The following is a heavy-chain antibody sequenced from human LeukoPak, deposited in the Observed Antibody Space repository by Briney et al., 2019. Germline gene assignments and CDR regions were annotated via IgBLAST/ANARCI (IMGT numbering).Heavy chain of an antibody. D-gene: IGHD4-17*01. CDR1: GFTLSSYG. Sequence: GGSLRLSCAASGFTLSSYGMHWVRQAPGKGLEWVAFIRYDGSNKYYADSVKGRFTISRDNSKNTLYLQMNSLRAEDTAVYYCAKDYSGDFDAFDIWGQGTMVTVSS. J-gene: IGHJ3*02. V-gene: IGHV3-30*02. CDR3: AKDYSGDFDAFDI. CDR2: IRYDGSNK.